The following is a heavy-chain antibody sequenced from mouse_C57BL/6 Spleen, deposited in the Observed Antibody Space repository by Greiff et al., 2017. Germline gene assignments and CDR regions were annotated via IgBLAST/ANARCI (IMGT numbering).Heavy chain of an antibody. Sequence: EVKLMESGPGLVKPSQSLSLTCSVTGYSITSGYYWNWIRQFPGNKLEWMGYISYDGSNNYNPSLKNRISITRDTSKNQFFLKLNSVTTEDTATYYCARRGIYYGNPFDYWGQGTTLTVSS. CDR3: ARRGIYYGNPFDY. J-gene: IGHJ2*01. D-gene: IGHD2-1*01. CDR1: GYSITSGYY. V-gene: IGHV3-6*01. CDR2: ISYDGSN.